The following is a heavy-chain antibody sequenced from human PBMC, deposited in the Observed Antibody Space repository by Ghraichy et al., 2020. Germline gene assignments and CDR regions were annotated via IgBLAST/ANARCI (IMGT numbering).Heavy chain of an antibody. V-gene: IGHV3-21*01. CDR2: ISDSSGYI. CDR1: GFTFSSYG. J-gene: IGHJ4*02. CDR3: ARESSTVTTGASFDQ. D-gene: IGHD4-17*01. Sequence: GGSLRLSCAASGFTFSSYGMNWVRQAPGKGLEWVSSISDSSGYIYYADSVKGRFTISRDNAKNSLYLQMNSLRAEDTAVYYCARESSTVTTGASFDQWGQGTLVTVSS.